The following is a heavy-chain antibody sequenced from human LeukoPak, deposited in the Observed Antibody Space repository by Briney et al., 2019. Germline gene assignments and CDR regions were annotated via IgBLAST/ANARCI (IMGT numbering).Heavy chain of an antibody. CDR3: ARGNYVDRFDP. V-gene: IGHV4-59*11. CDR2: IYHTGST. CDR1: GGSFSNHY. Sequence: SETLSLTCTVSGGSFSNHYWSWIRQPPGKGLEWIGYIYHTGSTNYNPSLKSRVTISVDTSKNQFSLKLSSVTAADTAVYYCARGNYVDRFDPWGQGTQVTVSS. D-gene: IGHD4-17*01. J-gene: IGHJ5*02.